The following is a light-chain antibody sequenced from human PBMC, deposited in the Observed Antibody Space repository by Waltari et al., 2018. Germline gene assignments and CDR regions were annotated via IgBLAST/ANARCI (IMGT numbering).Light chain of an antibody. CDR2: SFS. V-gene: IGLV1-40*01. Sequence: QSVLTQPPSVSGAPGQSVTIPCSGAKSNIGAAFDVPWYQQVPGTAPKLLLHSFSNRPSGVSDRFSVFKSGASASLVITGLQAEDEAMYYCQSYDTTLSAVVFGGGTRLTV. CDR3: QSYDTTLSAVV. CDR1: KSNIGAAFD. J-gene: IGLJ2*01.